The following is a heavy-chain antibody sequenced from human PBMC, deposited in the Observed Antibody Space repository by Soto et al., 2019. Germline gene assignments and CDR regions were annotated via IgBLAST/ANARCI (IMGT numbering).Heavy chain of an antibody. J-gene: IGHJ4*02. Sequence: QVQLVESGGGVVQPGRSLRLSCAASGFTFSSYGMHWVRQAPGKGLEWVAVISYDGSNKYYADSVKGRFTISRDNSKTTLYLQMNSLRAEDTAVYDCANETYYYGEGYWGQGTLVTVSS. V-gene: IGHV3-30*18. CDR1: GFTFSSYG. D-gene: IGHD3-10*01. CDR2: ISYDGSNK. CDR3: ANETYYYGEGY.